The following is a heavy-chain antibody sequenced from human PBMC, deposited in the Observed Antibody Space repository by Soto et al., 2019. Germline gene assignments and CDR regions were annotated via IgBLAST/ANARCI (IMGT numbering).Heavy chain of an antibody. Sequence: QVQLQESGPGLVKPSETLSLTCTVSGGSIDSYYWTWIRQPPGKGLEWIGYVYYTGTTTYSPSLNSRVXXXVXXSMNQISLKLSSVTAADTAFYYCARLGGYYQSLDTWGQGTLVTVSS. J-gene: IGHJ5*02. V-gene: IGHV4-59*08. CDR1: GGSIDSYY. D-gene: IGHD3-22*01. CDR3: ARLGGYYQSLDT. CDR2: VYYTGTT.